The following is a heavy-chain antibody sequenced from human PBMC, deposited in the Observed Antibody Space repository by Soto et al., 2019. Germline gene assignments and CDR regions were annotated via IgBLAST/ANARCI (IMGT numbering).Heavy chain of an antibody. D-gene: IGHD6-13*01. Sequence: QVQLVQSGAEVKKPGSSVKVSCKASGGTFSSYTISWVRQAPGQGLEWMGRIIPILGIANYAQKFQGRVTITADKPTSTAYMELSSLRSEDTAVYYCARESPRSRMAAAGSDYWGQGTLVTVSS. V-gene: IGHV1-69*08. CDR1: GGTFSSYT. CDR2: IIPILGIA. J-gene: IGHJ4*02. CDR3: ARESPRSRMAAAGSDY.